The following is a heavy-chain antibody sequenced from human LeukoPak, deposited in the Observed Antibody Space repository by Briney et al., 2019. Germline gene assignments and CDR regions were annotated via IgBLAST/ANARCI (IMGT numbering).Heavy chain of an antibody. CDR2: ITISGHTK. V-gene: IGHV3-48*03. CDR1: GFDLNTYE. Sequence: GGSLRLSCAASGFDLNTYEMNWVRQAPGKGLEWIADITISGHTKNYADSVKGRFTISRDNAGTSLYLQMNSLRVEDPGVYYCSRVNPNPNLGGKETLVTVSS. D-gene: IGHD1-14*01. J-gene: IGHJ4*02. CDR3: SRVNPNPNL.